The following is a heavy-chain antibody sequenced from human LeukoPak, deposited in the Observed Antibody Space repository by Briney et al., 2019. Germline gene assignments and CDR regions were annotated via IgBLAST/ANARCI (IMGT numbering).Heavy chain of an antibody. D-gene: IGHD2-2*01. CDR3: ARAAGYYAPFDY. CDR1: GFTFINYA. V-gene: IGHV3-48*02. CDR2: SSCGSITI. Sequence: HPGGSLRLSCEASGFTFINYAMSWVRQAPGKGLEWVSYSSCGSITIYYADSVKGRFTISRDSARNSLYLQMNSLRDEDTAVYYCARAAGYYAPFDYWGQGILVTVSS. J-gene: IGHJ4*02.